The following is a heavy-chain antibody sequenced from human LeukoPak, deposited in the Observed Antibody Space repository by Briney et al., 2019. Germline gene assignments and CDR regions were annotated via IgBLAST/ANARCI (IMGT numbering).Heavy chain of an antibody. CDR3: ARGHADIGLNYFDY. J-gene: IGHJ4*02. V-gene: IGHV4-34*01. CDR2: INHVGST. D-gene: IGHD2-15*01. CDR1: GGSFSDYY. Sequence: SETLSLTCAVYGGSFSDYYWSWIRQPPGKGLEWIGEINHVGSTNYNPSLKSRVTISVDTSKNQSSLKLTSVTAAATAVYYCARGHADIGLNYFDYWGQGTLVTVSS.